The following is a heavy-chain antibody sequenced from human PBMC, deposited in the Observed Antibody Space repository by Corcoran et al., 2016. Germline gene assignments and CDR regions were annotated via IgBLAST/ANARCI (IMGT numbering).Heavy chain of an antibody. Sequence: QVQLQQWGAGLLKPSETLSLTCAVYGGSFSGYYWSWIRQPPGKGLEWIGEINHSGCTNYNPSLKSRVTISVDTSKNQFSLKLSSVTAADTAVYYCARGLEIEDRGGYYFDYWGQGTLVTVSS. CDR3: ARGLEIEDRGGYYFDY. CDR2: INHSGCT. J-gene: IGHJ4*02. CDR1: GGSFSGYY. D-gene: IGHD3-3*01. V-gene: IGHV4-34*01.